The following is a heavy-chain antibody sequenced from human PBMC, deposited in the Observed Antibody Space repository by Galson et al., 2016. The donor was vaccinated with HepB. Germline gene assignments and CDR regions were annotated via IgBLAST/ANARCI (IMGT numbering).Heavy chain of an antibody. Sequence: SVKVSCKASGGTFSNYGISWVRQAPGQGLEWMGGIIPICQTPKYAQKFQGRVTITADESTSTAYMDLSSLRSEDTAVYYCARPHREIMAAYNYFDFWGQGTLVTVSS. CDR2: IIPICQTP. CDR3: ARPHREIMAAYNYFDF. D-gene: IGHD5-12*01. CDR1: GGTFSNYG. J-gene: IGHJ4*02. V-gene: IGHV1-69*13.